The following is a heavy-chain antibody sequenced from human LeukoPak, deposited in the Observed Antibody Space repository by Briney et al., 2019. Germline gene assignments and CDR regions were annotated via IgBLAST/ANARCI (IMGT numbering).Heavy chain of an antibody. J-gene: IGHJ6*02. CDR1: GFTFYSYC. CDR2: INSDGSST. V-gene: IGHV3-74*01. D-gene: IGHD2-2*01. CDR3: ARDVPLRYYYGMDV. Sequence: QPGVSVTLPCAASGFTFYSYCMLWPPQAQGKGRVGFSRINSDGSSTSYADSVKGRFTISRDNAKNTLYLQMNSLRAEDTAVYYCARDVPLRYYYGMDVWGQRTTVTVSS.